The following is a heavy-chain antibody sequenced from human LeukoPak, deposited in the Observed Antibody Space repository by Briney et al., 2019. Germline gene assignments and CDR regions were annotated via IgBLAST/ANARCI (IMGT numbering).Heavy chain of an antibody. CDR1: GFTVSSYY. CDR3: ARGVQFHY. Sequence: GGSLRLSCADSGFTVSSYYISWVRQAPEKGLEWVSVIYSGGSTYYADSVKGRFTISRDNSKNTLYLQMNSLRAEDTAVYYCARGVQFHYWGQGTLVTVSS. CDR2: IYSGGST. J-gene: IGHJ4*02. D-gene: IGHD3-10*01. V-gene: IGHV3-53*01.